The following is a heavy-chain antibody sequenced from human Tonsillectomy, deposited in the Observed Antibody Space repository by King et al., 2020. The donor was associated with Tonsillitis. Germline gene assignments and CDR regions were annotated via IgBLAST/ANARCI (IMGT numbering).Heavy chain of an antibody. CDR3: ARVYGDYFFDY. CDR2: SIPILGIA. Sequence: VQLVQSGAEVKKPGSSVKVSCKASGGTFSSYAISWVRQAPGQGLEWMGRSIPILGIANYAQKFQGRVTITADKSTGTAYMELSSLRSEETAVYYCARVYGDYFFDYWGQGTLVTVSS. CDR1: GGTFSSYA. D-gene: IGHD4-17*01. V-gene: IGHV1-69*04. J-gene: IGHJ4*02.